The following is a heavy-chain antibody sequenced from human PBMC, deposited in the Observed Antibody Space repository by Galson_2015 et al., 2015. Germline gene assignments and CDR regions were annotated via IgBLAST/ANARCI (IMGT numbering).Heavy chain of an antibody. Sequence: VKVSCKASGYTFTSYAMHWVRQAPGQRLEWMGWINAGNGNTKYSQKFQGRVTITRDTSASTAYMELSSLRSEDTAVYYCARGLGYCSSTSCYVFDYWGQGTLVTVSS. CDR3: ARGLGYCSSTSCYVFDY. V-gene: IGHV1-3*01. CDR1: GYTFTSYA. D-gene: IGHD2-2*01. J-gene: IGHJ4*02. CDR2: INAGNGNT.